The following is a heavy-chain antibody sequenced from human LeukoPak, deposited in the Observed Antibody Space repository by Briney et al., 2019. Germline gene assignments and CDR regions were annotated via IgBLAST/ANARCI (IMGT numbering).Heavy chain of an antibody. V-gene: IGHV1-69*05. D-gene: IGHD4-17*01. Sequence: ASVKVSCKASGGTFSSYAISWVRQAPGQGLEWMGRIITIFGTANYAQKFQGRVTITTDESTSTAYMELSSLRSEDTAGYYCARNPNDYGDLYFDYWGQGTLVTVSS. CDR1: GGTFSSYA. CDR3: ARNPNDYGDLYFDY. CDR2: IITIFGTA. J-gene: IGHJ4*02.